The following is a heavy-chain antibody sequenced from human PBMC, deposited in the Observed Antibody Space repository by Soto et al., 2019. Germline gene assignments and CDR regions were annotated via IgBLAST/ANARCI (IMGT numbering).Heavy chain of an antibody. CDR1: GFTFSSYA. CDR2: ISGSGGST. Sequence: GGSLRLSCAASGFTFSSYAMSWVRQAPGKGLEWVSAISGSGGSTYYADSVKGRFTISRDNSKNTLYLQMNSLRAEDTAVYYCATPPGYSSGFGRYYYYGMDVWGQGTTVTVSS. CDR3: ATPPGYSSGFGRYYYYGMDV. V-gene: IGHV3-23*01. J-gene: IGHJ6*02. D-gene: IGHD6-19*01.